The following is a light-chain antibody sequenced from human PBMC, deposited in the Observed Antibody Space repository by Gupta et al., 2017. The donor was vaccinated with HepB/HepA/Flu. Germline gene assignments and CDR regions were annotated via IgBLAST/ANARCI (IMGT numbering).Light chain of an antibody. CDR1: KDSRNY. J-gene: IGKJ2*01. CDR2: DVS. CDR3: QQDDHLPYT. Sequence: DIEMTQSPSSLSASGGARVTITCVARKDSRNYLNWYQQKPGKAPQLLIYDVSNLERRVPYRFSGSGSGTDFHLTISSLQPEDIATYFCQQDDHLPYTFGQGTKLEI. V-gene: IGKV1-33*01.